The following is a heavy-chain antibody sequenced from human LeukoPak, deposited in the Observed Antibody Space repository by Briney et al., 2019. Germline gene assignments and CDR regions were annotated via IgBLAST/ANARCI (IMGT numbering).Heavy chain of an antibody. CDR2: ISAYNGNT. CDR3: ARAFSTTSYNWFDP. V-gene: IGHV1-18*01. J-gene: IGHJ5*02. CDR1: GYTFTSYG. D-gene: IGHD2-2*01. Sequence: APVKVSCKASGYTFTSYGISWVRQAPGQGLEWMGWISAYNGNTTYAQKLQGRVTMTTDTSTSTAYMELRSLRSDDTAVYYCARAFSTTSYNWFDPWGQGTLVTVSS.